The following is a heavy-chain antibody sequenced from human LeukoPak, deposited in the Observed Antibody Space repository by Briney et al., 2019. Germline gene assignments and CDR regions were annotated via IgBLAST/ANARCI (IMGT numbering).Heavy chain of an antibody. CDR2: MKQDGSEK. D-gene: IGHD3-16*01. J-gene: IGHJ4*02. CDR3: ASDPDWGSDY. CDR1: GFTFSSYW. Sequence: TGGSLRLSCAASGFTFSSYWMSWVRQAPGKGLEWVANMKQDGSEKHYVDSVKGRFTISRDNAKNSLYLQMNSLRAEDSAVYYCASDPDWGSDYWGQGTLVTVSS. V-gene: IGHV3-7*01.